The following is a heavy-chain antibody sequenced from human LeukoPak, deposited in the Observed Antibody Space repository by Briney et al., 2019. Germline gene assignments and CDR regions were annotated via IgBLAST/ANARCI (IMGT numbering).Heavy chain of an antibody. J-gene: IGHJ4*02. D-gene: IGHD3-22*01. Sequence: GGSLRLSCAASGFTFSNYWMHWVRQAPGKGLVWVSRINTDGSSTSYADSVKGRFTISRDNAKNTLYLLMNSLRAEDTAVYYCARDRDSSGYYGGWGWGQGTLVTVSS. CDR2: INTDGSST. CDR1: GFTFSNYW. V-gene: IGHV3-74*01. CDR3: ARDRDSSGYYGGWG.